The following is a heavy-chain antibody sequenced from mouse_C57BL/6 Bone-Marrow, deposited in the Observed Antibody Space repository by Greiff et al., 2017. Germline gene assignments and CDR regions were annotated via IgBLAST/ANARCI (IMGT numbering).Heavy chain of an antibody. V-gene: IGHV1-52*01. CDR2: IDPSDSET. CDR1: GYTFTSYW. CDR3: ARAVDWYFDV. Sequence: QVQLQQPGAELVRPGSSVKLSCKASGYTFTSYWMRWVKQRPIQGLEWIGNIDPSDSETHYNQKFKDKATLTVDKSSSTAYMQLSSLTSEDSSVYYCARAVDWYFDVWGTGTTVTVSS. D-gene: IGHD1-1*01. J-gene: IGHJ1*03.